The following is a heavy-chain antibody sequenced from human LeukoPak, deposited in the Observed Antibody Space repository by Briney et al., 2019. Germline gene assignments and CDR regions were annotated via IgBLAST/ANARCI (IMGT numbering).Heavy chain of an antibody. CDR2: VNSNSGGT. CDR3: ARGYCSGGSCYHFES. V-gene: IGHV1-2*02. D-gene: IGHD2-15*01. CDR1: GYTLTELS. Sequence: ASVKVSCKVSGYTLTELSMHWVRQAPGQGLEWMGWVNSNSGGTHYAQKFEGRVTMTRDTSISTAYMELSRLKSDDTAVYYCARGYCSGGSCYHFESWGQGTLVTVSS. J-gene: IGHJ4*02.